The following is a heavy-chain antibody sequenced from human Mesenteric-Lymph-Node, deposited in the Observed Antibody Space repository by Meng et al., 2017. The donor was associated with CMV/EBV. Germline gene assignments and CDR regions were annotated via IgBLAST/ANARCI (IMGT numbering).Heavy chain of an antibody. J-gene: IGHJ4*02. D-gene: IGHD3-3*01. CDR2: ISYDGSNK. Sequence: GESLKISCAASGFTFSSYAMHWVRQAPGKGLEWVAVISYDGSNKYYADSVKGRFTISRDNAKNSLYLQMNSLRAEDTAVYYCARDKGVRFLEWLFPFDYWGQGTLVTVSS. CDR3: ARDKGVRFLEWLFPFDY. CDR1: GFTFSSYA. V-gene: IGHV3-30*04.